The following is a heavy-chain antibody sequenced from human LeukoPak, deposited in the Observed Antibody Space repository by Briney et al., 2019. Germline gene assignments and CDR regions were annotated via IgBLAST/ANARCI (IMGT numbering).Heavy chain of an antibody. D-gene: IGHD2-2*01. CDR3: AKDRGSGYCSSTSCSNWFDP. CDR1: GFTFSPYG. J-gene: IGHJ5*02. Sequence: GGSLRLSCAASGFTFSPYGMHWVRQAPGRGLEWVAVISYDGSNKYYADSVKGRFTISRDNSKNTLYLQMNSLRAEDTAVYYCAKDRGSGYCSSTSCSNWFDPWGQGTLVTVSS. CDR2: ISYDGSNK. V-gene: IGHV3-30*18.